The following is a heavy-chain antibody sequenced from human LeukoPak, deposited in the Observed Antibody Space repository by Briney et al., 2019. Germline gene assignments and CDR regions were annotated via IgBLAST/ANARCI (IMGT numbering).Heavy chain of an antibody. V-gene: IGHV4-31*03. J-gene: IGHJ4*02. Sequence: SETLSLTCTVSGVSISSGGYYWSWIRQHPGKGLEWIGYIYYSGSTYYNPPLKSRVTISVDTSKNQFSLKLSSVTAADTAVYYCARGSEYYDSSGYLDYWGQGTLVTVSS. D-gene: IGHD3-22*01. CDR3: ARGSEYYDSSGYLDY. CDR2: IYYSGST. CDR1: GVSISSGGYY.